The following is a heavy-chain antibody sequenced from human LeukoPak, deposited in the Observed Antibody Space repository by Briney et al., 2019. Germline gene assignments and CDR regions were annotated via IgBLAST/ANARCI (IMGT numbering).Heavy chain of an antibody. D-gene: IGHD1-26*01. J-gene: IGHJ4*02. CDR3: AREGRYSGSSKPLDY. Sequence: GGSLRLSCAASGFTFSSFSMNWVRQAPGKGLEWVSFITGSSSTIYYADSVKGRFTISRDNAKNSLYLQMNSLRAEDTAVYYCAREGRYSGSSKPLDYWGQGTLVTVSS. CDR1: GFTFSSFS. CDR2: ITGSSSTI. V-gene: IGHV3-48*01.